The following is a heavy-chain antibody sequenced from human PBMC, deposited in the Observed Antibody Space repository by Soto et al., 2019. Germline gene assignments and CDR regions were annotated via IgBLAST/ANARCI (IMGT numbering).Heavy chain of an antibody. CDR3: AREREGRDSSSWYVAHLYYGMDV. J-gene: IGHJ6*02. D-gene: IGHD6-13*01. CDR2: IIPIFGTA. Sequence: GASVKVSCKASGGTFSSYAISWVRQAPGQGLEWMGGIIPIFGTANYAQKFQGRVTITADESTSTAYMELNSLRAEDTAVYYCAREREGRDSSSWYVAHLYYGMDVWGQGTTVTVSS. CDR1: GGTFSSYA. V-gene: IGHV1-69*13.